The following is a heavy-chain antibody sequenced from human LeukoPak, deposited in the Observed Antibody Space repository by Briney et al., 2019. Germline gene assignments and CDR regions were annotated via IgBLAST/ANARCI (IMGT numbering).Heavy chain of an antibody. D-gene: IGHD2-2*01. CDR2: INPKSGGS. V-gene: IGHV1-2*02. CDR1: GYTFTGHY. CDR3: ARSYCSISDCYGQTNWFDP. Sequence: ASVKVSCKAAGYTFTGHYLHWVRQAPGQGLEWMGWINPKSGGSNYAPKFEGRVTMTRDTSITTAYMELHRLTSDDTAVYYCARSYCSISDCYGQTNWFDPWGQGTLVTVSS. J-gene: IGHJ5*02.